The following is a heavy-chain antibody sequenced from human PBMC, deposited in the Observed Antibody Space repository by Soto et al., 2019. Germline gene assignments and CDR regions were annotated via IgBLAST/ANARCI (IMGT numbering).Heavy chain of an antibody. D-gene: IGHD1-1*01. CDR2: SYYSGST. CDR3: ARRQNWNNLFDT. V-gene: IGHV4-59*08. CDR1: GGSITNYY. Sequence: SETLSLTCTVSGGSITNYYWSWIRQSPGKGLEWIGCSYYSGSTSYNPSLRSRVTVSIDTSKTQFSLRLRSVTAADTAVYYCARRQNWNNLFDTWGQGTLVSVSS. J-gene: IGHJ5*02.